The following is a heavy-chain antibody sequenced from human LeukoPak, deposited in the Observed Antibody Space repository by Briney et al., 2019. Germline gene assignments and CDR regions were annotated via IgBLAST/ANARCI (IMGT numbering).Heavy chain of an antibody. CDR1: GFTFSSYA. D-gene: IGHD5-24*01. CDR3: AKVTWLQFVVGPLGY. J-gene: IGHJ4*02. V-gene: IGHV3-23*01. CDR2: ISGSGGST. Sequence: GGSLRLSCAASGFTFSSYAMSWVRQAPGKGLEWVSAISGSGGSTYYADSVKGRFTISRDNSKNTPYLQMNSLRAEDTAVYYCAKVTWLQFVVGPLGYWGQGTLVTVSS.